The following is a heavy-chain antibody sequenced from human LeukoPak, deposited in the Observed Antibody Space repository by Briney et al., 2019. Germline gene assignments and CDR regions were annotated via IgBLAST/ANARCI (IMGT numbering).Heavy chain of an antibody. CDR1: RFTFSSYA. D-gene: IGHD6-25*01. Sequence: PGGSLRLSCVASRFTFSSYAMTWVRQALGEGLDWVAAISGSGGTTYYANSARGRFTISRDNSENTLYLQMNGLRAEDTAVYYCRKFFAPSGGASGWPWTIDDWGQGALVTVPS. J-gene: IGHJ4*02. V-gene: IGHV3-23*01. CDR3: RKFFAPSGGASGWPWTIDD. CDR2: ISGSGGTT.